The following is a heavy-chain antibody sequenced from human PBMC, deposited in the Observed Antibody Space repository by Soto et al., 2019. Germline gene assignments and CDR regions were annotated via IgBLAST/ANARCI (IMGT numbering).Heavy chain of an antibody. V-gene: IGHV4-34*01. CDR2: INHSGST. CDR1: GGSFSGYY. D-gene: IGHD3-3*01. J-gene: IGHJ4*02. CDR3: ARVTVGYDFWTRTSYFDY. Sequence: PSETLSLTCAVYGGSFSGYYWSWIRQPPGKGLEWIGEINHSGSTNYNPSLKSRVTISVDTSKNQFSLKLSSVTAADTAVYYFARVTVGYDFWTRTSYFDYWGQGTLVTVSS.